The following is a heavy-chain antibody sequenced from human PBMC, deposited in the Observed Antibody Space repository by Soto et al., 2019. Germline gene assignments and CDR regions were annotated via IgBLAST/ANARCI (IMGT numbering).Heavy chain of an antibody. CDR3: ARERHDGSRLDP. CDR1: GGSISSGDYY. CDR2: IYYSGST. J-gene: IGHJ5*02. D-gene: IGHD6-13*01. V-gene: IGHV4-30-4*01. Sequence: LSLTCTVSGGSISSGDYYWSWIRQPPGKGLEWIGYIYYSGSTYYNPSLKSRVTISVDTSKNQFSLKLSSVTAADTAVYYCARERHDGSRLDPWGQGILVTVS.